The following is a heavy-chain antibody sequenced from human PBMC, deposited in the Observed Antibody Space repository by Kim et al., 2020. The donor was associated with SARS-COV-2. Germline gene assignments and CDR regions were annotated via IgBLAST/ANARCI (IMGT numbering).Heavy chain of an antibody. V-gene: IGHV7-4-1*02. CDR3: ARDSGHLGTIFGVVIIRGYGMEV. CDR1: GYTFTSYA. J-gene: IGHJ6*02. D-gene: IGHD3-3*01. Sequence: ASVKVSCKASGYTFTSYAMNWVRQAPGQGLEWMGWINTNTGNPTYAQGFTGRFVFSLDTSVSTAYLQISSLKAEDTAVYYCARDSGHLGTIFGVVIIRGYGMEVWGQGTTVTVSS. CDR2: INTNTGNP.